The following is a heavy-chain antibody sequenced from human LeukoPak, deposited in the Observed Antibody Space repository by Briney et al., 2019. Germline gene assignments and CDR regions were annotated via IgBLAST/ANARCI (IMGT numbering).Heavy chain of an antibody. V-gene: IGHV3-48*02. CDR3: ARVGYYDSSGPNGVY. CDR1: GFTFSSYS. Sequence: PGGSLRLSCAASGFTFSSYSMNWVRQAPGKGLEWVSYISSSSSTIYYADSVKGRFTISRDNAKNSLYLQMNSLRDEDTAVYYCARVGYYDSSGPNGVYWGQGTLVTVSS. CDR2: ISSSSSTI. D-gene: IGHD3-22*01. J-gene: IGHJ4*02.